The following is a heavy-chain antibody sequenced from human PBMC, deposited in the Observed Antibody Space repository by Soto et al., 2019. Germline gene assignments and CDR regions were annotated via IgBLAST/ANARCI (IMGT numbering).Heavy chain of an antibody. CDR2: ISHSGST. CDR1: GGSVSSDSYY. D-gene: IGHD6-13*01. Sequence: SSETLSLTCTVSGGSVSSDSYYWSWIRQPPGKGLEWIGYISHSGSTKYNPSLKSRVTISLDTSKNQFSLKLNSVTAADTAVYYCATSGDSSSRHYYYGMDVWGQGTTVTVSS. CDR3: ATSGDSSSRHYYYGMDV. V-gene: IGHV4-61*01. J-gene: IGHJ6*02.